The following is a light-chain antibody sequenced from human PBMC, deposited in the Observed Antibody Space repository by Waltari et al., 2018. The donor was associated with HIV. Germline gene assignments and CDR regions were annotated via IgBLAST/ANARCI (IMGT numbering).Light chain of an antibody. CDR3: ASWDDALSSWL. CDR1: NSNVGKNY. J-gene: IGLJ6*01. Sequence: QSGLRQPPSTSRPPGQRVVISCSGSNSNVGKNYVSWFQQPPGAAPRLLIYRNDRRPSGVPDRFTAAKSGSSASLVISGLRSDDEAEYFCASWDDALSSWLFGGGTKLTVL. CDR2: RND. V-gene: IGLV1-47*01.